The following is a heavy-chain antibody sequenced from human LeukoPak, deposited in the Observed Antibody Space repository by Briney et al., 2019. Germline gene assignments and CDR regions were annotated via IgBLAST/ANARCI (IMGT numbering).Heavy chain of an antibody. J-gene: IGHJ4*02. CDR3: ARVPREAPFNFDY. CDR1: GYSISSGYY. V-gene: IGHV4-38-2*02. CDR2: IYHSGST. D-gene: IGHD1-26*01. Sequence: KPSETLSLTCTVSGYSISSGYYWGWIRQPPGKGLEWIGSIYHSGSTYYNPSLKSRVTISVDTSKNQFSLKLSSVTAADTAVYYCARVPREAPFNFDYWGQGTLVTASS.